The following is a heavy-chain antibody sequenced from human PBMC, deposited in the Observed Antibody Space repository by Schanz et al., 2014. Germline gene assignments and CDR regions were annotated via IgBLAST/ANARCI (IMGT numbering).Heavy chain of an antibody. D-gene: IGHD1-1*01. CDR1: GFTFTTHS. CDR3: ARGTDWNLHY. CDR2: ISGSGGST. V-gene: IGHV3-23*04. J-gene: IGHJ4*02. Sequence: EVQLVESGGGLVQPGGSLRLSCAASGFTFTTHSMTWVRQAPGKGLEWVSGISGSGGSTYYADSVKGRFTISRDNSKTTLSLQMNSLRARDTAVYYCARGTDWNLHYWGQGALVTVSS.